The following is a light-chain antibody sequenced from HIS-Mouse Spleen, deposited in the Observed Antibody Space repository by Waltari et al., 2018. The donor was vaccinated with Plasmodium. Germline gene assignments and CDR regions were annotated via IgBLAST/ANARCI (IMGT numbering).Light chain of an antibody. Sequence: EIVLTQSPATLSLSPGERATLSCRASQSVSSYLAWYQQKPGQAPRLLIDDASSRATGIPARFSGSGSGTDFTLTISSLEPEDFAVYYCQQRSNWPPFTFGPGTKVDIK. CDR3: QQRSNWPPFT. CDR1: QSVSSY. V-gene: IGKV3-11*01. CDR2: DAS. J-gene: IGKJ3*01.